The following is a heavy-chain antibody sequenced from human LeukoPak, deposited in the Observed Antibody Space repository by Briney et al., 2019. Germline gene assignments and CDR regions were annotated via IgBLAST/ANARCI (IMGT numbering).Heavy chain of an antibody. D-gene: IGHD3-10*01. CDR1: GGSISSSSYY. CDR2: IYYSGST. J-gene: IGHJ6*03. Sequence: SDPLSLTCTVSGGSISSSSYYWGWIRQPPGKGLEWIGSIYYSGSTYYNPSLKRRVTISVDKSKNPFSLKLSSVTAADTAVYYCASDIWFEEVFGPYYYYYYMDVWGKGTTVTISS. V-gene: IGHV4-39*01. CDR3: ASDIWFEEVFGPYYYYYYMDV.